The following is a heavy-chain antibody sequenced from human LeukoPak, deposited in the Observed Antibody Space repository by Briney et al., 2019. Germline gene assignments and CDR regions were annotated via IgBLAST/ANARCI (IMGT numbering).Heavy chain of an antibody. Sequence: KPSETLSLTCTVSGGSISSYYWSWIRQPPGKGLEWIGYIYYSGSTNYNPSLKSRVTISVDTSKNQFSLQLNSVTPEDTAVYYCASGLATTGLGYWGQGTLVTVSS. D-gene: IGHD6-13*01. V-gene: IGHV4-59*12. CDR2: IYYSGST. CDR1: GGSISSYY. CDR3: ASGLATTGLGY. J-gene: IGHJ4*02.